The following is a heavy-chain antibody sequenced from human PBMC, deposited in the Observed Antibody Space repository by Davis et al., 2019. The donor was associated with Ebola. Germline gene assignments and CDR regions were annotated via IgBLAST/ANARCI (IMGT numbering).Heavy chain of an antibody. D-gene: IGHD6-6*01. V-gene: IGHV3-23*01. CDR1: GFTFSSYA. J-gene: IGHJ4*02. Sequence: GGSLRLSCAATGFTFSSYAMTWVRQAPGKGLEWVSTISGSTGNTHYADSVKGRFTISRDNSKNTLYLQMNSLRAEDTAVYYCAKDQSSSFSSSFDYWGQGTLVTVSS. CDR2: ISGSTGNT. CDR3: AKDQSSSFSSSFDY.